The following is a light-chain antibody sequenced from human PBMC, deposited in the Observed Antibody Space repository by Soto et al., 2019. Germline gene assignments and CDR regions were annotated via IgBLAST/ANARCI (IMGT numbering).Light chain of an antibody. V-gene: IGLV1-47*01. CDR1: SSNIGSNY. CDR3: AAWDDSLSGVL. J-gene: IGLJ2*01. Sequence: QSVLTQPPSASGAPGQGVTISCSGSSSNIGSNYVYWYQQLPGTAPKLLIYRNNQRRSGVPDRFSGSKSGTSVSLAISGLRSEDEADYYCAAWDDSLSGVLFGGGTKLTVL. CDR2: RNN.